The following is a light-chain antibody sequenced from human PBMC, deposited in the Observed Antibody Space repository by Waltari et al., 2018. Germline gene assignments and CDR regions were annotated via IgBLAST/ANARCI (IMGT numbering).Light chain of an antibody. V-gene: IGKV2-28*01. J-gene: IGKJ2*01. CDR1: QSLLHGDGHTF. CDR2: WGS. CDR3: MQALQTPYT. Sequence: DIVMTQSPLSLTVTPGEPASIPCRSSQSLLHGDGHTFFDWYLPRPGQSPQLLIYWGSNRASGVPDRFSGSESGTDFTLKISSVEAEDVGTYYCMQALQTPYTFGQGTKLDIK.